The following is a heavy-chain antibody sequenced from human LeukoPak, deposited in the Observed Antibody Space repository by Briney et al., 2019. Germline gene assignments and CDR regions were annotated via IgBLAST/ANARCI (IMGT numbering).Heavy chain of an antibody. CDR1: GYTFTDYY. J-gene: IGHJ4*02. D-gene: IGHD1-26*01. CDR3: ATDSVGATLDY. CDR2: VDPEDGET. V-gene: IGHV1-69-2*01. Sequence: GASVKVSCKASGYTFTDYYMHWVQQAPGKGLEWMGRVDPEDGETIYAEKFQGRVTITADTSTDTAYMELSSLRSEDTAVYYCATDSVGATLDYWGRGTLVTVSS.